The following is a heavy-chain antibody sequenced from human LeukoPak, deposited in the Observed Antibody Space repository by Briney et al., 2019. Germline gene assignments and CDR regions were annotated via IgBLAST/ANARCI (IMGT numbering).Heavy chain of an antibody. CDR1: GSTFSSYA. CDR2: IRSKANSYAT. Sequence: KVSCKASGSTFSSYAISWVRQAPGQGLEWVGRIRSKANSYATAYAASVKGRFTISRDDSKNTAYLQMNSLKTEDTAVYYCTRAHYDSSGYYLNWGQGTLVTVSS. D-gene: IGHD3-22*01. V-gene: IGHV3-73*01. J-gene: IGHJ4*02. CDR3: TRAHYDSSGYYLN.